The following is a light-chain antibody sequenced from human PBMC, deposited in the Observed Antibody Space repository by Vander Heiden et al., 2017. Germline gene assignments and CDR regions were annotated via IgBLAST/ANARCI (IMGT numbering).Light chain of an antibody. CDR3: QTWGSGIVV. CDR2: VNSDGSH. Sequence: QLVVTQSPSASASLGASVKLTCTLNSRHDNYAIAWHQQQAEKGPRYLMKVNSDGSHSKGDGIPDRFSGSSSGAERYLIISSLQSEDEADYYCQTWGSGIVVFGGGTKLTVL. CDR1: SRHDNYA. V-gene: IGLV4-69*01. J-gene: IGLJ2*01.